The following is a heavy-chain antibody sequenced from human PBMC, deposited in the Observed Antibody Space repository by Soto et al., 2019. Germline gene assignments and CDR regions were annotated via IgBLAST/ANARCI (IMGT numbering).Heavy chain of an antibody. J-gene: IGHJ6*02. V-gene: IGHV1-18*01. D-gene: IGHD3-16*01. CDR3: ARMGDVPYYYYGMDV. CDR2: INGYNGNT. CDR1: GYTFSSYG. Sequence: QVQLVQSGAEVKKPGASVKVSCKASGYTFSSYGISWVRQAPGQGLEWMGWINGYNGNTNYAPKRQGRNTMTTDTSTTTAYMELRSLRSDDKAVYYCARMGDVPYYYYGMDVWGQGTTVTVSS.